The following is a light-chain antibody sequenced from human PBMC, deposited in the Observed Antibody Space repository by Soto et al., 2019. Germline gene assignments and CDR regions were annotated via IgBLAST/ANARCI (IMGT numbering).Light chain of an antibody. V-gene: IGKV3D-7*01. Sequence: PGERVTLSCRASQSVSSSYLTWYQQKPGQAPRLLIYGASTRATSIPARFSGSGSGTDFTLTISSLQPEDFAVYYCQQDYNLFTFGPGTKLDIK. CDR1: QSVSSSY. CDR3: QQDYNLFT. J-gene: IGKJ3*01. CDR2: GAS.